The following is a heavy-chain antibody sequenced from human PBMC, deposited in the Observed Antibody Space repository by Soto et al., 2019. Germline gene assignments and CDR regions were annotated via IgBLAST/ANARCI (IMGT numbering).Heavy chain of an antibody. V-gene: IGHV5-51*01. CDR3: ARQTYYDFSPSQAAN. D-gene: IGHD3-22*01. CDR1: WKNFVGYL. J-gene: IGHJ4*02. CDR2: SYPGDSDT. Sequence: GGALQISCEGVWKNFVGYLVGWGPPKARRGLEWMGISYPGDSDTRYSPTFQGQVTISADKSVNTAYVQWSSLKASDTAVYYCARQTYYDFSPSQAANWGQGTLVTGSS.